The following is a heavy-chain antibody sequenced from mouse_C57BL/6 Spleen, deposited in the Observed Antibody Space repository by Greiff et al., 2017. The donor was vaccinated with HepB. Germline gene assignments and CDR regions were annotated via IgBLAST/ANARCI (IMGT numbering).Heavy chain of an antibody. V-gene: IGHV1-18*01. CDR3: ARCDWYWYFDF. CDR2: INPNNGGT. D-gene: IGHD4-1*01. CDR1: GYTFTDYN. J-gene: IGHJ1*03. Sequence: EVQLQQSGPELVKPGASVKIPCKASGYTFTDYNMDWVKQSHGKGLEWIGGINPNNGGTSYNQKFKGKATLTVDKSSSTAYMELRSLTSEDTAVYCYARCDWYWYFDFWGTGTTVTVSS.